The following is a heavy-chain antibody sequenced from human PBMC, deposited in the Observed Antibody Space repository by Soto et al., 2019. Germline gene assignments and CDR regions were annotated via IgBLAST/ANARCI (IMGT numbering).Heavy chain of an antibody. CDR2: IIPIFGTA. CDR1: GGTFGSYA. Sequence: SVKVSCKASGGTFGSYAISWVRQAPGQGLEWMGGIIPIFGTANYAQKFQGRVTITADESTSTAYMELSSLRSEDTAVYYCARPYDFWRGSVTYYYGMDVWGQGTTVTVSS. J-gene: IGHJ6*02. CDR3: ARPYDFWRGSVTYYYGMDV. V-gene: IGHV1-69*13. D-gene: IGHD3-3*01.